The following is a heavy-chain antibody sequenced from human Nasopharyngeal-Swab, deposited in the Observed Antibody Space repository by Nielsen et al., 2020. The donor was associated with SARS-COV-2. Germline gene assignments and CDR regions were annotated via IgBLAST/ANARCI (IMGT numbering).Heavy chain of an antibody. V-gene: IGHV4-4*07. Sequence: SETLSLTCSFSGGSISGYFLSWIRQPAGEGLEWIGRVYTSGSTNYNPSLKIRVTISIDMSKNQFSLELRSVTAADTAFYYCARSGTTKYGLDVWGQGTTVIVSS. CDR1: GGSISGYF. CDR2: VYTSGST. CDR3: ARSGTTKYGLDV. D-gene: IGHD1-1*01. J-gene: IGHJ6*01.